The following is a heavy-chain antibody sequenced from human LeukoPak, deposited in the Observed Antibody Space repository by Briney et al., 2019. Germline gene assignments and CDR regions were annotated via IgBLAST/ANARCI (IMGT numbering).Heavy chain of an antibody. CDR1: GFSLSTSGMR. CDR2: IDWDDDK. CDR3: ARIAGSCYFNWFDP. J-gene: IGHJ5*02. D-gene: IGHD2-15*01. V-gene: IGHV2-70*04. Sequence: SGPTLVNPTQTLTLTCTFSGFSLSTSGMRVSWIRQPLGKALEWLARIDWDDDKYCSTSLKTRLTISKATSKNQMVLTMTNMDPVDTATYYCARIAGSCYFNWFDPWGQGTLVTVSS.